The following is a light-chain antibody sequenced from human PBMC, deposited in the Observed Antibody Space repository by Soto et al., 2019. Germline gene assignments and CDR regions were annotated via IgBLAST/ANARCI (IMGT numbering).Light chain of an antibody. CDR1: LSVILSY. CDR3: QQYGSLTWT. V-gene: IGKV3-20*01. Sequence: ESVLTQSPGTRILSPGESATLCXRDSLSVILSYLVLYQQEPGXAPRLXXDAXFNMATGIPDRLSGSGSAKDFTLTISRLEPEDLAVYCRQQYGSLTWTFGQGTKVEI. J-gene: IGKJ1*01. CDR2: AXF.